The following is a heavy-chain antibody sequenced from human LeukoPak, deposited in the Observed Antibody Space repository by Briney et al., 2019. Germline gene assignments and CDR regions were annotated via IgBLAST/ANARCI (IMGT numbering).Heavy chain of an antibody. D-gene: IGHD2-21*01. CDR1: GGSISSYY. CDR2: IYYSGST. V-gene: IGHV4-59*01. CDR3: ARDLFRSYYMDV. Sequence: SETLSLTCTVSGGSISSYYWSWIRQPPGKGLEWIGYIYYSGSTNYNPSLKSRVTISVDTSKNQFSLKLSSVTAADTAVYYCARDLFRSYYMDVWGKGTTVTVSS. J-gene: IGHJ6*03.